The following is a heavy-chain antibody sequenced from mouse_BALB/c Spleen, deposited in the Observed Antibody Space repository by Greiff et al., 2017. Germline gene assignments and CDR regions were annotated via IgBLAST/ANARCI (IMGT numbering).Heavy chain of an antibody. Sequence: QVQLKESGAELVRPGSSVKISCKASGYAFSSYWMNWVKQRPGQGLEWIGQIYPGDGDTNYNGKFKGKATLTADKSSSTAYMQLSSLTSEDSAVYFCARLEDYDYWGQGTTLTVSS. J-gene: IGHJ2*01. V-gene: IGHV1-80*01. CDR1: GYAFSSYW. CDR3: ARLEDYDY. D-gene: IGHD2-4*01. CDR2: IYPGDGDT.